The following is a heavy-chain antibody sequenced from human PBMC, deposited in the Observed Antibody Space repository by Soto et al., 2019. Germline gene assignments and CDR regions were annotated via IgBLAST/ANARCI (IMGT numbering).Heavy chain of an antibody. CDR1: GGTFSPFG. V-gene: IGHV1-69*06. CDR3: AREGRLTGTDGFDY. J-gene: IGHJ4*02. CDR2: IIPIFDTT. D-gene: IGHD1-20*01. Sequence: RASVKVSCKSSGGTFSPFGVSWVRQAPGQGLEWMGMIIPIFDTTNYAQKFQGRVTITADTSTSTAYMELSSLSSEDTAVYYCAREGRLTGTDGFDYWGQGTLVTVSS.